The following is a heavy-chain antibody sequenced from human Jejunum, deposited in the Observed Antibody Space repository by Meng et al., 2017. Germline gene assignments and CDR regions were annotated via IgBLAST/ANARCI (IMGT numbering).Heavy chain of an antibody. J-gene: IGHJ3*02. CDR2: IYYRGST. CDR1: GGSISGSTYY. Sequence: GSLRLSCTVSGGSISGSTYYWGWIRQPPGKGLEWIGTIYYRGSTYYNPSLKSRVTISADTSKSQFSLKLSAVTAADTAMYYCARDRGVSGSPDAFDTWGQGTMVTVSS. V-gene: IGHV4-39*07. CDR3: ARDRGVSGSPDAFDT. D-gene: IGHD3-10*01.